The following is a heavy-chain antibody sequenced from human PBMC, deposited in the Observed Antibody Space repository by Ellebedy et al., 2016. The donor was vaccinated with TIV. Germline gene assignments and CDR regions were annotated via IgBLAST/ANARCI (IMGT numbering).Heavy chain of an antibody. CDR2: IVVGSGNT. J-gene: IGHJ3*02. D-gene: IGHD1-26*01. V-gene: IGHV1-58*02. CDR1: GFTFTSSA. Sequence: AASVKVSCKASGFTFTSSAMQWVRQARGQRLEWIGWIVVGSGNTTYAQKFQERVTITRDMSTSTAYMEVSSLRSADTAVYYCAATSGSYRSMLLAGPLDDAFDIWGQGTMVTVSS. CDR3: AATSGSYRSMLLAGPLDDAFDI.